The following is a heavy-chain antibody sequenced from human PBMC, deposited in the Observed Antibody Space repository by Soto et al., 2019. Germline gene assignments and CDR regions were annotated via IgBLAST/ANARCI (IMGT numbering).Heavy chain of an antibody. D-gene: IGHD2-2*01. CDR1: GGTFSSYT. Sequence: QVQLVQSGAEVKKPGSSVKVSCKASGGTFSSYTISWVRQAPGQGLEWMGRIIPSLGIANYAQKFQGRVTITADKSTSTAYMELSSLRSEDTAVYYCVVPADNQFAFDIWGQGTMVTVSS. V-gene: IGHV1-69*02. CDR3: VVPADNQFAFDI. CDR2: IIPSLGIA. J-gene: IGHJ3*02.